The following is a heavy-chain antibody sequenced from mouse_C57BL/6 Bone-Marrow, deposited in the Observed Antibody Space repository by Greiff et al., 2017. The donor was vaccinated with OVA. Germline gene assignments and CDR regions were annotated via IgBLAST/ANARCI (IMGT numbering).Heavy chain of an antibody. CDR2: SRNKANDYTT. V-gene: IGHV7-1*01. CDR1: GFTFSDFY. J-gene: IGHJ1*03. Sequence: EVQLVESGGGLVQSGRSLRLSCATSGFTFSDFYMEWVRQAPGKGLEWIAASRNKANDYTTEYSASVKGRFIVSRDTSQSILYLQMNALRAEDTAIYYCAREWYFDVWGTGTTVTVSS. CDR3: AREWYFDV.